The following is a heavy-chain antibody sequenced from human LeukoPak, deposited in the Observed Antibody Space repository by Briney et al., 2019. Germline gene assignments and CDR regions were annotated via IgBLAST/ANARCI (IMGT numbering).Heavy chain of an antibody. CDR1: GYSIGSGYY. Sequence: SETLSLTCTVSGYSIGSGYYWGWIRQPPGKGLEWIGSIYHSGSTYYNPSLKSRVTISVDTSKNQFSLKLSSVTAADTAVYYCVRGGILTGYHSDYWGQGTLVTGPS. V-gene: IGHV4-38-2*02. J-gene: IGHJ4*02. D-gene: IGHD3-9*01. CDR3: VRGGILTGYHSDY. CDR2: IYHSGST.